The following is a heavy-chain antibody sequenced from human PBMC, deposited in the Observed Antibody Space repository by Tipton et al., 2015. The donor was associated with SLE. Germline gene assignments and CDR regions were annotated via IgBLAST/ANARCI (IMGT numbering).Heavy chain of an antibody. J-gene: IGHJ4*02. Sequence: QVQLVQSGAEVERPGASVKVSCKASGYTFTNYDIHWVRQATGRGLEWMGWMNPNSGNTGYARKFQGRVTMTRNTAISTAHMELGSLRSEDTAVYYCARIMTYFYGSGRYLTDDYWGQGTVVTVSS. CDR3: ARIMTYFYGSGRYLTDDY. D-gene: IGHD3-10*01. CDR1: GYTFTNYD. CDR2: MNPNSGNT. V-gene: IGHV1-8*01.